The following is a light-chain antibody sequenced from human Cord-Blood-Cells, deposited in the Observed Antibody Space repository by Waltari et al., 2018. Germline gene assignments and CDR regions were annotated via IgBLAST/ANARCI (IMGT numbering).Light chain of an antibody. Sequence: AIRMTQSPSSFSASTGDRVPITCRASPGISSYLAWYQQKPGKAPKLLIYAASTLQSGVPSRFSGSGSGTDFTLTISCLQSEDFATYYCQQYYSYPWTFGQGTKVEIK. CDR2: AAS. J-gene: IGKJ1*01. V-gene: IGKV1-8*01. CDR3: QQYYSYPWT. CDR1: PGISSY.